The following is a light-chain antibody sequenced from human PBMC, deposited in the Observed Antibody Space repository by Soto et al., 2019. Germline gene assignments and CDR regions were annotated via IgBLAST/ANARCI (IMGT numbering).Light chain of an antibody. CDR3: QQYNNWPPSPGT. J-gene: IGKJ1*01. Sequence: EIVLIQSPAPLSLSPGERATLSCRSSQSVGSYLAWYQHKPGQAPRLLISGASTRATGIPARFSGSGSGTEFTLTIGSLQSEDFAVYYCQQYNNWPPSPGTLGQGTKVDIK. CDR2: GAS. V-gene: IGKV3-15*01. CDR1: QSVGSY.